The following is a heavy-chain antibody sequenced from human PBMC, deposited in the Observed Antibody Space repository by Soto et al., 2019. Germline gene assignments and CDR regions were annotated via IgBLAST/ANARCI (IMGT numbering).Heavy chain of an antibody. Sequence: EVQLVESGGGLVKPGGSLRLSCAASGFTFSSYSMNWVRQAPGKGLEWVSSISSSSSYIYYADSVKGRFTISRDNAKHSLYLQMNSLRAEDTAVYYCARPLGNKYCGYDHYYMDVWGKGTTVTVSS. D-gene: IGHD5-12*01. V-gene: IGHV3-21*01. J-gene: IGHJ6*03. CDR1: GFTFSSYS. CDR3: ARPLGNKYCGYDHYYMDV. CDR2: ISSSSSYI.